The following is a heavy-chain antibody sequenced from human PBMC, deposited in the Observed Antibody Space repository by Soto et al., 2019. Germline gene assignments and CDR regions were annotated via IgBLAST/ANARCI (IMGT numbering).Heavy chain of an antibody. Sequence: PGGSLRLSCAASGFTFSDHFMDWVRQAPGKGLVWVSHIGPDGSSTRDADSVQGRFTISRDNARNTLYLQMNSLRDEDTAVYYCARDNNWSYDYWGQGILVTVSS. D-gene: IGHD1-1*01. CDR2: IGPDGSST. V-gene: IGHV3-74*01. J-gene: IGHJ4*02. CDR1: GFTFSDHF. CDR3: ARDNNWSYDY.